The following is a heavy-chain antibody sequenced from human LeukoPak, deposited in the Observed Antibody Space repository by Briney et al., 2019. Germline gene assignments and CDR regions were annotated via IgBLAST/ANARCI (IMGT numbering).Heavy chain of an antibody. Sequence: SETLSLTCAVSGGSISSGGYSWSWIRQPPGKGLEWIGYIYHSGSTYYNPSLKSRVTISVDRSKNQFSLKLSSVTAADTAVYYCARSVVGAARRYYFDYWGQGTLVTVSS. V-gene: IGHV4-30-2*01. J-gene: IGHJ4*02. CDR1: GGSISSGGYS. CDR3: ARSVVGAARRYYFDY. D-gene: IGHD2-15*01. CDR2: IYHSGST.